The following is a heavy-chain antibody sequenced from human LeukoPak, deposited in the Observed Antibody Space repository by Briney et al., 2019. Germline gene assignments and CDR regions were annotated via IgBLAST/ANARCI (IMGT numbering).Heavy chain of an antibody. CDR2: IYDSGST. CDR1: GGSIRSSYYY. Sequence: SETLSLTCTVSGGSIRSSYYYWGWIRQPPGKGLEWIGSIYDSGSTYYNPSLKSRVTISVDTSKNQFSLKLSSVTAADTAVYYCARGPADYWGQGTLVTVSS. CDR3: ARGPADY. V-gene: IGHV4-39*07. J-gene: IGHJ4*02.